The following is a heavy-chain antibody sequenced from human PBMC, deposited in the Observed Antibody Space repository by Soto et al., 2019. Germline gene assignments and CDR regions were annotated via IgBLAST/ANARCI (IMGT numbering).Heavy chain of an antibody. CDR2: IIPIFGTA. CDR3: ARSGIQLWLRTFDY. CDR1: GGTFSSYA. J-gene: IGHJ4*02. D-gene: IGHD5-18*01. Sequence: QVQLVQSGAEVKKPGSSVKVSCKASGGTFSSYAISWVRQAPGQGLEWMGGIIPIFGTANYAQKFQGRVTITADEPTRTASMEVGSVRSEDTAVYYCARSGIQLWLRTFDYWGQGTLVTVSS. V-gene: IGHV1-69*12.